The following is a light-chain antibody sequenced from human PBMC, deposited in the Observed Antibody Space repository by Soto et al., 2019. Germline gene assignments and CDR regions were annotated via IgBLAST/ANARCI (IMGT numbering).Light chain of an antibody. CDR2: DAS. J-gene: IGKJ5*01. CDR3: QQRSNWPIT. CDR1: QSVSSY. Sequence: EIVLTQSPATLSLSPGERATLSCRASQSVSSYLAWYQQKPGQAPRLLISDASNRATGIPARFSCSGSGTDFTLTISSLEPEDFAVDYCQQRSNWPITFGQGTRLEI. V-gene: IGKV3-11*01.